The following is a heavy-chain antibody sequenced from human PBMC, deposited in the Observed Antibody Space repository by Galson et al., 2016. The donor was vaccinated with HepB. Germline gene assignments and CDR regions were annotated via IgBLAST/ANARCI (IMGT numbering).Heavy chain of an antibody. CDR3: ARESAVLESFEEYFQH. D-gene: IGHD3-9*01. J-gene: IGHJ1*01. CDR2: IYTSGNT. V-gene: IGHV4-61*02. Sequence: TLSLTCTVSGGSISSDTYHWSWIRQPAGKGLEWIGRIYTSGNTNYNPSLKSRVTISVDTSKNQFSLKLSSVTAADTAVYYCARESAVLESFEEYFQHWGQGTLVTVSS. CDR1: GGSISSDTYH.